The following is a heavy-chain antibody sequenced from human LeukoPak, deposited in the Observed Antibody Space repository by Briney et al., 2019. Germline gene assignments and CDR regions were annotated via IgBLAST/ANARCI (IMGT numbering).Heavy chain of an antibody. CDR3: ASAHYDYVWGSYRPFDY. Sequence: SETLSLTCTVSGGSVSSGSYYWSWIRQPPGKGLEWIGYIYYSGSTDYNPSLKSRVTISVDTSKNQFSLKLSSVTAADTAVYYCASAHYDYVWGSYRPFDYWGQGTLVTVSS. CDR2: IYYSGST. CDR1: GGSVSSGSYY. J-gene: IGHJ4*02. V-gene: IGHV4-61*01. D-gene: IGHD3-16*02.